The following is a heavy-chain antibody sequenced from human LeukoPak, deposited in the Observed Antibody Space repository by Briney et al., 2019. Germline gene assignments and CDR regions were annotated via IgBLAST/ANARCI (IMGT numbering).Heavy chain of an antibody. CDR3: AREWDSSSFDPRASGDS. CDR1: GSSINSSSYY. V-gene: IGHV4-39*07. D-gene: IGHD3-22*01. CDR2: IYNRGYT. Sequence: SETLSVTCTVSGSSINSSSYYWGWIRQAPGRGLEWIGHIYNRGYTFYNPSLKSRVTISIDTSKSHFSLKLSSVTAADTAVYYCAREWDSSSFDPRASGDSWGQGTLVIVSS. J-gene: IGHJ4*02.